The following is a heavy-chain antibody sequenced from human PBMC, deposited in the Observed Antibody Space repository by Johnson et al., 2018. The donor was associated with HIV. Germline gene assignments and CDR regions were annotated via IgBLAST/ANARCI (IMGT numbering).Heavy chain of an antibody. CDR2: IYYAGTNK. CDR3: TTDPLAVAPYGDDAFDI. V-gene: IGHV3-30*19. CDR1: GFTFSGYA. Sequence: QVQLVESGGGVVQPGRSLRLSCAASGFTFSGYAMHWVRQAPGKGLEWVAVIYYAGTNKYYADSVKGRFTISRDNSKNTLYLQMNSLKTEDTAVYYCTTDPLAVAPYGDDAFDIWGQGTMVTVSS. D-gene: IGHD6-19*01. J-gene: IGHJ3*02.